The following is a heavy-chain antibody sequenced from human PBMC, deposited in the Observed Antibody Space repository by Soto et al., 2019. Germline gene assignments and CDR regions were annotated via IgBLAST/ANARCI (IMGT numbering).Heavy chain of an antibody. V-gene: IGHV4-34*01. CDR1: GGSFSGYY. CDR3: ARAYYYDSSGYYYDY. Sequence: PSETLSLTCAVYGGSFSGYYWSWIRQPPGKGLEWIGEINHSGSTNYNPSLKSRVTISVDTSKNQFSLKLSSVTAADTAVYYCARAYYYDSSGYYYDYWGQGTLVTSPQ. J-gene: IGHJ4*02. D-gene: IGHD3-22*01. CDR2: INHSGST.